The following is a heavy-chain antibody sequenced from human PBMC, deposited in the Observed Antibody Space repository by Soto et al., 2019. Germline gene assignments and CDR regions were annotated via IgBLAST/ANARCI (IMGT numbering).Heavy chain of an antibody. D-gene: IGHD6-13*01. CDR1: GGSISSGGYY. CDR2: IYYSGST. Sequence: SETLSLTCTVSGGSISSGGYYWSWIRQHPGKGLEWIGYIYYSGSTYYNPSLKSRVTISVDTSKNQFSLKLSSVTAADTAVYYCARDVIAAAGTAGWGQGTLVTVSS. CDR3: ARDVIAAAGTAG. V-gene: IGHV4-31*03. J-gene: IGHJ4*02.